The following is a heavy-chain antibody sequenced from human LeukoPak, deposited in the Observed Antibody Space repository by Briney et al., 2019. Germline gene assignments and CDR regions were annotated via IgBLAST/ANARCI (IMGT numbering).Heavy chain of an antibody. V-gene: IGHV3-23*01. CDR2: ISGSGGST. J-gene: IGHJ3*02. Sequence: GGSLRLSCAASGFTFSSYAMSWVRQAPGKGLEWVSAISGSGGSTCYADSVKGRFTISRDNSKNTLYLQMNSLRAEDTAVYYCVRPQGRQILGHAFDIWGQGTMVTVSS. CDR1: GFTFSSYA. D-gene: IGHD1-1*01. CDR3: VRPQGRQILGHAFDI.